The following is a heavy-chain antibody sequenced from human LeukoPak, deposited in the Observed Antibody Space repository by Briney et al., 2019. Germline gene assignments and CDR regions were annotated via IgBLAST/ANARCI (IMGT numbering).Heavy chain of an antibody. CDR3: ARGSGITEGNYGMDV. V-gene: IGHV3-21*01. J-gene: IGHJ6*02. CDR1: GFTFSSCS. D-gene: IGHD3-10*01. CDR2: ISSSSSYI. Sequence: PGGSLRLSCAASGFTFSSCSMNWVRQAPGKGLEWVSSISSSSSYIYYADSVKGRFTISRDNAKNSLYLQMNSLRAEDTAVYYCARGSGITEGNYGMDVWGQGTTVTVSS.